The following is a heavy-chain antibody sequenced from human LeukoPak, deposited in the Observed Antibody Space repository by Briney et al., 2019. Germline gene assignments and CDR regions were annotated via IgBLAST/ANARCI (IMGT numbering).Heavy chain of an antibody. V-gene: IGHV3-7*01. CDR2: IKQDGSEK. Sequence: GGSLRLSCAASGFTFSSYWMSWVRQAPGKGLEWVANIKQDGSEKYYVDSVKGRFTISRDNAKNSLYLQMNSLRAEDTAVYYCARDIVVVPAAIRFDDYYYYGMDVWGQGTTVTVSS. D-gene: IGHD2-2*02. J-gene: IGHJ6*02. CDR3: ARDIVVVPAAIRFDDYYYYGMDV. CDR1: GFTFSSYW.